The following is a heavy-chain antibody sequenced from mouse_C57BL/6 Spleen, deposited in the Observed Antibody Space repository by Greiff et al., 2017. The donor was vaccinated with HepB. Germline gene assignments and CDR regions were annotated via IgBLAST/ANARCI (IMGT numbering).Heavy chain of an antibody. Sequence: QVHVKQSGAELARPGASVKLSCKASGYTFTSYGISWVKQRPGQGLEWIGEIYPRSGNTYYNEKFKGKATLTADKSSSTAYMELRSLTSEDSAVYVCLGDGGDFDYWGQGTTLTVSS. CDR1: GYTFTSYG. V-gene: IGHV1-81*01. J-gene: IGHJ2*01. CDR2: IYPRSGNT. D-gene: IGHD4-1*01. CDR3: LGDGGDFDY.